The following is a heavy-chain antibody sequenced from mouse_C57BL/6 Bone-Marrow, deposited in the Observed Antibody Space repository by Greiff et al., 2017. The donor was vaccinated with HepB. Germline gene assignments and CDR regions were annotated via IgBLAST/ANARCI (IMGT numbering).Heavy chain of an antibody. J-gene: IGHJ4*01. Sequence: QVQLQQPGAELVKPGASVKMSCKASGYTFTSYWITWVKQRPGQGLEWIGDIYPGSGSTNYNEKFKSKATLTVDTSSSTADMQLSSLTSEDSAVYYCARSYGTHYAMDYWGQGTSVTVSS. D-gene: IGHD2-1*01. CDR1: GYTFTSYW. CDR3: ARSYGTHYAMDY. CDR2: IYPGSGST. V-gene: IGHV1-55*01.